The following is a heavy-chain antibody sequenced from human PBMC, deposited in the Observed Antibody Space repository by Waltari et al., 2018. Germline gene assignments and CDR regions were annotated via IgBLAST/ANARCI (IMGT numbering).Heavy chain of an antibody. D-gene: IGHD3-16*01. CDR1: GYTFPDLA. V-gene: IGHV7-4-1*02. J-gene: IGHJ4*02. CDR3: ARELLGGGAFDS. CDR2: INTNTQNP. Sequence: QVQLVQSGSELKKPGASVKVSCKASGYTFPDLAMNWVRQAPGQGLQFLGWINTNTQNPCYARGFAGRFVFSLDTSIGTAYMEITSLKTEDTAVYYCARELLGGGAFDSWGQGTLVSVSS.